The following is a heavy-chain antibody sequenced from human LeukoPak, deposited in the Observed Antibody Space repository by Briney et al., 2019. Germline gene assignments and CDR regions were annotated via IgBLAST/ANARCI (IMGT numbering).Heavy chain of an antibody. CDR3: ARGRYSSGSIDY. Sequence: KPSETLSLTCAVYGGSFSGYYWSWIRQPPGKGLEWIGEINHSGSTNYNPSLKSRVTISVDTSKNQFSLKLSSVTAADTAVYYCARGRYSSGSIDYWGQGTPVTVSS. CDR2: INHSGST. V-gene: IGHV4-34*01. CDR1: GGSFSGYY. J-gene: IGHJ4*02. D-gene: IGHD6-19*01.